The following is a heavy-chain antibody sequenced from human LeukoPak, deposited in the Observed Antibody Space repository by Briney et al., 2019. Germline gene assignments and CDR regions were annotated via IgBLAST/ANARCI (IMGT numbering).Heavy chain of an antibody. V-gene: IGHV3-30-3*01. J-gene: IGHJ5*02. D-gene: IGHD6-13*01. CDR3: ARGSSSNCYNCFDP. CDR2: ISYDGNSE. CDR1: AFTFSRYP. Sequence: GGSLRLSCAASAFTFSRYPMHWVRQAPGKGLAWVAVISYDGNSEYYADSVKGRFTISRDNSKNTLYLQMNSLRAEDTAVYYCARGSSSNCYNCFDPWGQGTLVTVSS.